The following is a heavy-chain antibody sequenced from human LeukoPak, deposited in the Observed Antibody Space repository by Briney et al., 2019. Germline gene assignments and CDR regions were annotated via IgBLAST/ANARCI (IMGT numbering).Heavy chain of an antibody. CDR1: GGSISSSNW. CDR3: ARGQWLADYYYYYYMDV. Sequence: SETLSLTCAVSGGSISSSNWWIWLRQPPGKGLEWIGRIYTSGSTNYNPSLKSRVTISVDTSKNQFSLKLSSVTAADTAVYYCARGQWLADYYYYYYMDVWGKGTTVTISS. D-gene: IGHD6-19*01. J-gene: IGHJ6*03. V-gene: IGHV4-4*02. CDR2: IYTSGST.